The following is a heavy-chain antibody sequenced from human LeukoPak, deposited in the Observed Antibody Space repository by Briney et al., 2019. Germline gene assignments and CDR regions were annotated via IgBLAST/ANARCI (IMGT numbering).Heavy chain of an antibody. CDR3: AKDQGSYYDY. Sequence: GGSLRLSCAASGFTFSNYGMHWVRQAPGKGLEWVAVISHGGSNKFYADSVKGRFTISRDNSKNTLYLQMNSLRAEDTAVYYCAKDQGSYYDYWGQGTLVTVSS. CDR2: ISHGGSNK. J-gene: IGHJ4*02. CDR1: GFTFSNYG. V-gene: IGHV3-30*18. D-gene: IGHD3-10*01.